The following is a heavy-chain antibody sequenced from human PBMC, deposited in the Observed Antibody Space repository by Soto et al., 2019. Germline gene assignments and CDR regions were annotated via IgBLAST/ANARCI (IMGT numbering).Heavy chain of an antibody. D-gene: IGHD3-3*01. CDR2: ISGSGGST. CDR3: ATELSLFGYFCSGYFTLQGYFDY. V-gene: IGHV3-23*01. CDR1: GFTFSSYA. Sequence: GGSLRLSCAASGFTFSSYAMSWVRQAPGKGLEWVSAISGSGGSTYYADCVKGRFTISTDNSKNTLYLQMNSLRAEDTAVYYCATELSLFGYFCSGYFTLQGYFDYWGQGTLVTVSS. J-gene: IGHJ4*02.